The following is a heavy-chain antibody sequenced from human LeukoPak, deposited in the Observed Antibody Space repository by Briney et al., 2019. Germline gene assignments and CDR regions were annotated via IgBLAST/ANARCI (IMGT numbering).Heavy chain of an antibody. D-gene: IGHD4-17*01. CDR3: ARDREDYGDYYDY. V-gene: IGHV3-48*01. CDR1: GFTFSSYS. Sequence: GGSLRLSCAASGFTFSSYSMNWVRQAPGKGLEWVSYISSSSTIYYADSVKGRFTISRDNAKNSLYLQMNSLRAEDTAVYYCARDREDYGDYYDYWGQGTLVTVSS. CDR2: ISSSSTI. J-gene: IGHJ4*02.